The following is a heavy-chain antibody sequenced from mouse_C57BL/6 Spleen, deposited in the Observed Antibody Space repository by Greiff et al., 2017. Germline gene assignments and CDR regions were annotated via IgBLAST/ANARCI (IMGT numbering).Heavy chain of an antibody. Sequence: QVQLQQSGAELVRPGASVKLSCKASGYTFTDYYINWVKQRPGQGLEWIARIYPGSGNTYYNEKFKGKATLTAEKSSSTAYMQLSSLTSEDSAVYFCAREGIYWGSMGYWGQGTSVTVGS. V-gene: IGHV1-76*01. CDR1: GYTFTDYY. J-gene: IGHJ4*01. CDR2: IYPGSGNT. CDR3: AREGIYWGSMGY. D-gene: IGHD1-1*01.